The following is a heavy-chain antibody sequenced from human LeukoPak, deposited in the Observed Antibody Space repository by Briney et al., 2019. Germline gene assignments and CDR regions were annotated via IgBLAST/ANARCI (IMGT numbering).Heavy chain of an antibody. J-gene: IGHJ4*02. Sequence: GGSLRLSCAASGFTFSTYSMNWVRQAPGKGLEWVSSISSSNSYKYYADSLKGRFTISRDNTKNSLYLLMNSLRAEDTAVYYCARGQLLLDYWGQGTLVTVSS. CDR3: ARGQLLLDY. CDR2: ISSSNSYK. D-gene: IGHD2-2*01. V-gene: IGHV3-21*01. CDR1: GFTFSTYS.